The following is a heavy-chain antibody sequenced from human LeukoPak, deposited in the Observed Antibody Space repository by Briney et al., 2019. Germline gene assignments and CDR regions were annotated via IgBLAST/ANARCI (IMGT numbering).Heavy chain of an antibody. CDR2: ISYDGSDK. J-gene: IGHJ4*02. CDR1: GFTFSSYG. D-gene: IGHD2/OR15-2a*01. CDR3: AKRSFDPPG. V-gene: IGHV3-30*18. Sequence: GRSLRLSCAASGFTFSSYGMHWVRQAPGKGLEWVAVISYDGSDKYYADSVKGRFTISRDNSKNTLYLQMNSLRAEDTAVYYCAKRSFDPPGWGQGTLVTVSS.